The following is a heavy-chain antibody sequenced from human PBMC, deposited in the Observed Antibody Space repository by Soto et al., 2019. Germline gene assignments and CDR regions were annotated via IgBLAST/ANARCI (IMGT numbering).Heavy chain of an antibody. J-gene: IGHJ2*01. CDR2: ISGSGGST. Sequence: GGSLRLSCAASGFTFSSYAMSWVRQAPGKGLEWVSAISGSGGSTYYADSVKGRFTISRDNSKNTLYLQMNGLRAEDTAVYYCARGRGYCSGGSCDHWYFDLWGRGTLVTVSS. CDR1: GFTFSSYA. CDR3: ARGRGYCSGGSCDHWYFDL. V-gene: IGHV3-23*01. D-gene: IGHD2-15*01.